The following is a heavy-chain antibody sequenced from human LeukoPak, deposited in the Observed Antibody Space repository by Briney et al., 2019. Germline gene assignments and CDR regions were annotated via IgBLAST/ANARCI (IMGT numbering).Heavy chain of an antibody. D-gene: IGHD2-21*01. CDR2: IYFSENT. V-gene: IGHV4-31*03. CDR1: GGSISSGGYY. CDR3: ARVSYGGNFFDY. Sequence: SETLSLTCTVSGGSISSGGYYWSWIRQHPGKGLEWIGYIYFSENTYYNPSLKSRVTISVDTSKNQFSLKLSSVTAADTAVYYCARVSYGGNFFDYWGQGALVTVSS. J-gene: IGHJ4*02.